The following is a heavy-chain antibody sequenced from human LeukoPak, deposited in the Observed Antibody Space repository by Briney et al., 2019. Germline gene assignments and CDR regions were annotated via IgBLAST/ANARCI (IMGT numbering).Heavy chain of an antibody. V-gene: IGHV3-23*01. D-gene: IGHD5-18*01. Sequence: GGSLRLSCAASGFTFNYYAMSWVRQAPGKGLEWVSGISDNEGSTYYADSVKGRFTISRDNTKNTVYLQMNNLRPDDTAVYFCARHDSFIPYWGQGTLVTVSS. CDR1: GFTFNYYA. CDR2: ISDNEGST. J-gene: IGHJ4*02. CDR3: ARHDSFIPY.